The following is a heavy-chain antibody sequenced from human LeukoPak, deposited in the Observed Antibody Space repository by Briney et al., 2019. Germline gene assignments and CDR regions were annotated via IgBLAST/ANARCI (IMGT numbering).Heavy chain of an antibody. J-gene: IGHJ5*02. CDR2: ISSSSSFI. V-gene: IGHV3-21*01. D-gene: IGHD2-21*02. CDR1: GFNFSSYS. Sequence: GGSLRLSCAGSGFNFSSYSMSWVRQAPWKGLEFVSSISSSSSFIYYADSVKGRFTISRDNAKNSLYLEMNNLRAEDTAVYYCARGHTANTRWFDPWGQGTLVTVSS. CDR3: ARGHTANTRWFDP.